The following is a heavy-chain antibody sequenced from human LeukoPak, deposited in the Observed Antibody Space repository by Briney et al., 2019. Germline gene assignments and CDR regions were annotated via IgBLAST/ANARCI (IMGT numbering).Heavy chain of an antibody. J-gene: IGHJ4*02. D-gene: IGHD1-1*01. CDR2: ISNSDYNT. CDR3: AKATGTLGN. V-gene: IGHV3-23*01. CDR1: GFTFSSYA. Sequence: GGSLRLSCAASGFTFSSYAMSWVRQAPGKGLEWVSTISNSDYNTYYTDSVKGRFTISRGNSKNTLYLQMNSLTADGTAIHYCAKATGTLGNWGQGTLVTVSS.